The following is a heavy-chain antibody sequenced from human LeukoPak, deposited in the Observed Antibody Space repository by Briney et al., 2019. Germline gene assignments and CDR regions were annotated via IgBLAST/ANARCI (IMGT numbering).Heavy chain of an antibody. V-gene: IGHV1-8*02. Sequence: ASVKVSCKASGYIFTCYYMHWVRQAPGQGLEWMGWMNPNSGNTGYAQKFQGRVTMTRNTSISTAYMELSSLSSEDTAVYYCARVPDYDYVWGSYMYYFDYWGQGTLVTVSS. CDR3: ARVPDYDYVWGSYMYYFDY. J-gene: IGHJ4*02. CDR2: MNPNSGNT. CDR1: GYIFTCYY. D-gene: IGHD3-16*01.